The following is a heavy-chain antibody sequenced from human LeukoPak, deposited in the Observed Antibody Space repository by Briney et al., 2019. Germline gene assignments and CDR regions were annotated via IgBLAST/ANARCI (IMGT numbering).Heavy chain of an antibody. J-gene: IGHJ4*02. CDR2: ISGSGGST. CDR1: GFTFSSYG. Sequence: PGGSLRLSCAASGFTFSSYGMHWVRQAPGKGLEWVSAISGSGGSTYYADSVKGRFTISRDNSKNTLYLQMNSLRAEDTAVYYCAKDLRGYEAGYFDYWGQGTLVTVSS. D-gene: IGHD2-8*01. V-gene: IGHV3-23*01. CDR3: AKDLRGYEAGYFDY.